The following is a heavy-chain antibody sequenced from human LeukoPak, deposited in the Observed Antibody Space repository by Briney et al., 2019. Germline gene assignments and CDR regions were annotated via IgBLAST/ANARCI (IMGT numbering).Heavy chain of an antibody. D-gene: IGHD4-11*01. Sequence: GGSLRLSCAASGFTFTTYAMTWVREAPGKGLEWVSAISGSGSSTYYADSVKGRFTISRDNSKNTLYLQINSLRAEDTAVYYCAKSLRSTTVRDAFDIWGQGTMVTVSS. V-gene: IGHV3-23*01. CDR2: ISGSGSST. J-gene: IGHJ3*02. CDR3: AKSLRSTTVRDAFDI. CDR1: GFTFTTYA.